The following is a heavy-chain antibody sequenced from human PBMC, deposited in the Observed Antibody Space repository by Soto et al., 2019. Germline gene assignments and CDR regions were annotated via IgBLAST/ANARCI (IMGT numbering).Heavy chain of an antibody. V-gene: IGHV3-30*18. Sequence: QVQLVESGGGVVQPGRSLRLSCAASGFTFSSYGMHWVRQAPGNGLEWVAVISYDGSNKYYAYSVKGRFTISRDNSKNKLYLQMNSLSAEDTAVYYCAKDLYSSSTSCPPHYFYYGMDVWGQGTTVTVSS. D-gene: IGHD2-2*01. CDR2: ISYDGSNK. CDR3: AKDLYSSSTSCPPHYFYYGMDV. J-gene: IGHJ6*02. CDR1: GFTFSSYG.